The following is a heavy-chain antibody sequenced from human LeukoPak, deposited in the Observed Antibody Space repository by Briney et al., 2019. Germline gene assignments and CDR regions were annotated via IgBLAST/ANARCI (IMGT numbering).Heavy chain of an antibody. CDR3: ARASTYYYDRAFDY. D-gene: IGHD3-22*01. Sequence: GGSLRLSCTASGFSFSDYYMSWVRQAPGKGLEWVAVISYDGSNKYYADSVKGRFTISRDNSKNTLYLQMNSLRAEDTAVYYCARASTYYYDRAFDYWGQGTLVTVSS. V-gene: IGHV3-30*03. CDR1: GFSFSDYY. CDR2: ISYDGSNK. J-gene: IGHJ4*02.